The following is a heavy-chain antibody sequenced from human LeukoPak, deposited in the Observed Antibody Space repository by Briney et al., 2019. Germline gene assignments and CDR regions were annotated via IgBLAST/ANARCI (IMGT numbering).Heavy chain of an antibody. CDR1: GGSFSGYY. D-gene: IGHD3-10*01. CDR3: ARRTRVGWYFDL. V-gene: IGHV4-34*01. J-gene: IGHJ2*01. CDR2: INHSGST. Sequence: SETLSLTCAVYGGSFSGYYWSWIRQPPGKGLEWIGDINHSGSTNDNPSLKGRVTISVDTSKNQFSLKLSSVTAADTAVYYCARRTRVGWYFDLWGRGTLVTVSS.